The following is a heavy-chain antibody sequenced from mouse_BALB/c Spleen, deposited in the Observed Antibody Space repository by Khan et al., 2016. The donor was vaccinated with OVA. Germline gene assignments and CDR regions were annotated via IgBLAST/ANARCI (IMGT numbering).Heavy chain of an antibody. D-gene: IGHD2-14*01. CDR1: GYTFTSYT. Sequence: QVQLQQSGAELARPGASVKMSCKASGYTFTSYTIHWIKQRPGQGLEWIGYINPSNGYTNYNQKFKDKATLTTDKSSTTAYLQLSSLTSDQYASNKGVRDGAYHWYDCWFAYWGQGTLVTVSA. J-gene: IGHJ3*01. CDR3: VRDGAYHWYDCWFAY. V-gene: IGHV1-4*01. CDR2: INPSNGYT.